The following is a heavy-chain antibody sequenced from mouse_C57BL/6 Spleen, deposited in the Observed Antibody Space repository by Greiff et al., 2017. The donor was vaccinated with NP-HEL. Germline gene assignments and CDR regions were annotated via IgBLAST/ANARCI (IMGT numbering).Heavy chain of an antibody. CDR3: ARFPVIRGYAMDY. D-gene: IGHD1-1*01. CDR2: IHPNSGST. Sequence: QVQLQQPGAELVKPGASVKLSCEASGYTFTSYWMHWVKQRPGQGLEWIGMIHPNSGSTNYNEKFKSKATLTVDKSSSTAYMQLSSLTSEDSAVYYCARFPVIRGYAMDYWGQGTSVTVSS. CDR1: GYTFTSYW. V-gene: IGHV1-64*01. J-gene: IGHJ4*01.